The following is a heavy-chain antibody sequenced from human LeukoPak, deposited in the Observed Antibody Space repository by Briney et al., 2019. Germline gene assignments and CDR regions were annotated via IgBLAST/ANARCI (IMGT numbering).Heavy chain of an antibody. CDR1: GGTFISYA. CDR2: IIPIFGTA. V-gene: IGHV1-69*13. CDR3: AIQVGATTYQEK. J-gene: IGHJ4*02. Sequence: SVKVSCKASGGTFISYAISWVRQAPGQGLEWMGGIIPIFGTANYAQKFQGRVTITADESTSTAYMELSSLRSEDTAVYYCAIQVGATTYQEKWGQGTLVTVSS. D-gene: IGHD1-26*01.